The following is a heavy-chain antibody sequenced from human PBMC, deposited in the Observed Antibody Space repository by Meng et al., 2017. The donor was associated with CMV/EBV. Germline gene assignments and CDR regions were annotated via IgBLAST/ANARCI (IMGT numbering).Heavy chain of an antibody. Sequence: GESLKISCAASGFTFSSDSMNWVRQAPGKGLEWVSYISSSSSTIYYADSVKGRFTISRDNAKNSLYLQMNSLRAEDTAVYYCARDHPFIVVVPAASYGMDVWGQGTTVTVSS. CDR3: ARDHPFIVVVPAASYGMDV. V-gene: IGHV3-48*04. D-gene: IGHD2-2*01. CDR2: ISSSSSTI. CDR1: GFTFSSDS. J-gene: IGHJ6*02.